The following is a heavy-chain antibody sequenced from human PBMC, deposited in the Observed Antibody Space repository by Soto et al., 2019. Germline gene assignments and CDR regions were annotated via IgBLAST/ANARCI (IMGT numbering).Heavy chain of an antibody. J-gene: IGHJ6*02. CDR3: ARGNRVVITAVDYYYGMDV. CDR2: IGGRSSPI. Sequence: GGSLRLSCAASGSTFSIYAMNWVRLAPGKGLEWISYIGGRSSPIYYADSVKGRFTISRDNAQNSVFLLMNSLRDEDTAVYFCARGNRVVITAVDYYYGMDVWGQGTTVTVSS. CDR1: GSTFSIYA. D-gene: IGHD3-22*01. V-gene: IGHV3-48*02.